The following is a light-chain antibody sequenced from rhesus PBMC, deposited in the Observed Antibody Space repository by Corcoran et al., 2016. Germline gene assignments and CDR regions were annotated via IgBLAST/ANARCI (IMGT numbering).Light chain of an antibody. V-gene: IGKV1-74*01. CDR3: QHRYGIPLN. CDR2: KAS. CDR1: ENVNNY. Sequence: DIQLTQSPSSLSASVGDTVIISCRTSENVNNYLHWYQQKPGKAPNLLIYKASTLQNGVPARFSGSGSGTDFTLTISSLQPEDFASYFCQHRYGIPLNFGGGTKVEL. J-gene: IGKJ4*01.